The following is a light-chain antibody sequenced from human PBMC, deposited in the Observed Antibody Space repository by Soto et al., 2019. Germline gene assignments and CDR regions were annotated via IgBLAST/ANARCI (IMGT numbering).Light chain of an antibody. CDR2: DAI. J-gene: IGKJ4*01. CDR3: QPYDSWLLT. Sequence: DKLMSQSPAALSVSPGERVTLSCRASQNIHNHMSWFLQKPGQTPKLLIYDAIIRAPDVPARFSGSWSGTEFTRTINSGQYEAFEVYYCQPYDSWLLTLGAAPKVEI. V-gene: IGKV3-15*01. CDR1: QNIHNH.